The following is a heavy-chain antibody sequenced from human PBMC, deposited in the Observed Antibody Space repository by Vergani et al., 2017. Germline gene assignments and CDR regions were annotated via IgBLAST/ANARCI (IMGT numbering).Heavy chain of an antibody. J-gene: IGHJ5*02. D-gene: IGHD3-10*01. CDR3: ARDRGYYYGSGSQKLNWFDP. CDR1: GGTFSSYA. V-gene: IGHV1-69*12. Sequence: QVQLVQSGAEVKKPGSSVKVSCKASGGTFSSYAISWVRQAPGQGLEWMGGIIPIFGTANYAQKFQGRVTITADESTSTAYMELCSLRSEDTAVYYCARDRGYYYGSGSQKLNWFDPWGQGTLVTVSS. CDR2: IIPIFGTA.